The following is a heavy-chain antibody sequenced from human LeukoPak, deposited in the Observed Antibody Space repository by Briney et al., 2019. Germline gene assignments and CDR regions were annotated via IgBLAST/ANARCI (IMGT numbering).Heavy chain of an antibody. D-gene: IGHD6-6*01. CDR2: ISSSSYI. J-gene: IGHJ5*02. CDR3: ASDIAARPSWFDP. Sequence: GGSLRLSCAASGFTFSSYSMNWVRQAPGKGLEWVSSISSSSYIYYAASVKGRFTISRDNAKNSLYLQMNNLRAEDTAVYYCASDIAARPSWFDPWGQGTLVTVSS. V-gene: IGHV3-21*01. CDR1: GFTFSSYS.